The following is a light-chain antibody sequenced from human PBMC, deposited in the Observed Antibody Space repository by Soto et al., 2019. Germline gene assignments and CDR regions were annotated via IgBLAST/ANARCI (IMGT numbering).Light chain of an antibody. V-gene: IGLV2-8*01. Sequence: QSALTQPPSASGSPGQSVTISCTGTSGDIGNYDYVSWYQQHPGKAPKLMIYEVTKRPLGVPDRFSGSKSGNTASLTVSGLQAEDEADYYCSSYAGSNNPYVFVTGTKLTVL. J-gene: IGLJ1*01. CDR3: SSYAGSNNPYV. CDR2: EVT. CDR1: SGDIGNYDY.